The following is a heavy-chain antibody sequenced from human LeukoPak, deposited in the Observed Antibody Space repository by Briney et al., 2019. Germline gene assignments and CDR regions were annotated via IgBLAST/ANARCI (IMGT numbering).Heavy chain of an antibody. V-gene: IGHV4-34*01. D-gene: IGHD6-19*01. CDR2: INHSGST. Sequence: SGTLSLTCAVYGGSFSGYYWSWIRQPPGKGLEWIGEINHSGSTNYNPSLKSRVTISVDTSKNQFSLKLSSVTAADTAVYYCARGIAVAGPEDYWGQGTLVTVSS. J-gene: IGHJ4*02. CDR1: GGSFSGYY. CDR3: ARGIAVAGPEDY.